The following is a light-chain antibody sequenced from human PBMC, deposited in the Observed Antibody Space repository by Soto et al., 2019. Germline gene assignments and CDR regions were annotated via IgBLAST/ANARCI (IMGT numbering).Light chain of an antibody. Sequence: QSALTQPASVSGSPGQSITISWTGTSSDVGGYNYVSWYQQYPGKAPKVMIYEVTNRPSGASNRFSGSKSGNTASLTISGLQAEDEADYYCSSYTSSNTLIFGGGTKVTAL. CDR1: SSDVGGYNY. CDR3: SSYTSSNTLI. CDR2: EVT. V-gene: IGLV2-14*01. J-gene: IGLJ2*01.